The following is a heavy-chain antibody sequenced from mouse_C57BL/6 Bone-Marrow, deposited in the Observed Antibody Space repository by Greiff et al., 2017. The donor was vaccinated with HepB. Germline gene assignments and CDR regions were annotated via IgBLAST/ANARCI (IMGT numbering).Heavy chain of an antibody. J-gene: IGHJ1*03. D-gene: IGHD2-1*01. Sequence: EVQWVESGEGLVKPGGSLKLSCAASGFTFSSYAMSWVRQTPEKRLEWVAYISSGGDYIYYADTVKGRFTISRDNARNTLYLQMSSLKSEDTAMYYCTRDSPLGNYRNFDVWGTGPTVTVSS. CDR1: GFTFSSYA. CDR2: ISSGGDYI. V-gene: IGHV5-9-1*02. CDR3: TRDSPLGNYRNFDV.